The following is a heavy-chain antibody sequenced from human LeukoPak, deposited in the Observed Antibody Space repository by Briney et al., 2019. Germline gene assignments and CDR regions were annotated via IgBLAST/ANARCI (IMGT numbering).Heavy chain of an antibody. CDR2: ISYDGSNK. CDR1: GFTFSGYW. J-gene: IGHJ4*02. Sequence: GGSLRLSCAASGFTFSGYWMSWVRQAPGKGLEWVAVISYDGSNKYYADSVKGRFTISRDNSKNTLYLQMNSLRAEDTAVYYCASGETEGYCSGGSCYAFDYWGQGTLVTVSS. D-gene: IGHD2-15*01. CDR3: ASGETEGYCSGGSCYAFDY. V-gene: IGHV3-30*03.